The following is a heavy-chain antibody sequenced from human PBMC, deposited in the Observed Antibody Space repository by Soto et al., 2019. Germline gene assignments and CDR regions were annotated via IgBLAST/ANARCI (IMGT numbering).Heavy chain of an antibody. CDR2: VYYSGST. J-gene: IGHJ4*02. D-gene: IGHD3-9*01. V-gene: IGHV4-39*01. Sequence: SETLSLTCTVSGGSVSSSSYYWGWVRQPPGKGLEWIGSVYYSGSTYYNPSLESRGTISVDKSKNQFSLKQMSLSAAGTAVYYCGSLEGLGELSYYLAYRDRRALVTVSS. CDR3: GSLEGLGELSYYLAY. CDR1: GGSVSSSSYY.